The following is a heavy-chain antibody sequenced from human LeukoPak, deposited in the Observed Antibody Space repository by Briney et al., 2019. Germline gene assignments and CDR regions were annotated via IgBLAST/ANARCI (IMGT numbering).Heavy chain of an antibody. Sequence: SETLSLTCTVSGGSISSSSYYWGWIRQPPGKGLEWIGSIYYSGSTYYNPSLKSRVTISVDTSKNQFSLKLSSVTAADTAVYYCARSGASLFHYYYYMDVWGKGTMVTVSS. D-gene: IGHD3-16*01. J-gene: IGHJ6*03. CDR1: GGSISSSSYY. CDR3: ARSGASLFHYYYYMDV. V-gene: IGHV4-39*01. CDR2: IYYSGST.